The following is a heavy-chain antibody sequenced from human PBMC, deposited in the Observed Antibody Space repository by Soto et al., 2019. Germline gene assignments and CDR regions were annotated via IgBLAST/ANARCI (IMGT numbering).Heavy chain of an antibody. CDR1: GYSIRNGYY. Sequence: SETLSLTCAVSGYSIRNGYYWGWIRQPPGKGLEWIGTIYHSGSTYYNPSLKSRVTISVDASENHFSLKLSSVTAADTAVYYCARVGPYCGGDCYSPPTWGQGTLVTVSS. V-gene: IGHV4-38-2*01. CDR3: ARVGPYCGGDCYSPPT. CDR2: IYHSGST. J-gene: IGHJ5*02. D-gene: IGHD2-21*02.